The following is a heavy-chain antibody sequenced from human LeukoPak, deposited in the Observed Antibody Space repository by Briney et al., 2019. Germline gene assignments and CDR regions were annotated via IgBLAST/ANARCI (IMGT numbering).Heavy chain of an antibody. V-gene: IGHV4-39*01. Sequence: SETLSLTCTVSGGSISSSSAYWGWIRQPPGEGLEWIGSIYYSKNTYYNPSLKSRVTISADTSKNQFSLTLGSVSATDTAVYYCVSPRGFSYGYFDYWGQGTLVTVSS. CDR2: IYYSKNT. CDR1: GGSISSSSAY. CDR3: VSPRGFSYGYFDY. J-gene: IGHJ4*02. D-gene: IGHD5-18*01.